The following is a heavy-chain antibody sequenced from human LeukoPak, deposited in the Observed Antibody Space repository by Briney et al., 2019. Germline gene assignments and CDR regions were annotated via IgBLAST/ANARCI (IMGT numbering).Heavy chain of an antibody. Sequence: ASVKVSCKASGYTFTGYYMHWVRQAPGQGLEWMGWINTNTGNPTYAQGFTGRFVFSLDTSVSTAYLQISSLKAEDTAVYYCARPGRMAIFGVVSLDYWGQGTLVTVSS. CDR3: ARPGRMAIFGVVSLDY. D-gene: IGHD3-3*01. J-gene: IGHJ4*02. V-gene: IGHV7-4-1*02. CDR2: INTNTGNP. CDR1: GYTFTGYY.